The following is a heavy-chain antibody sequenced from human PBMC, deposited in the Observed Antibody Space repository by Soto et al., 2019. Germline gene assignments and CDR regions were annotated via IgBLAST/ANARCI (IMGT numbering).Heavy chain of an antibody. CDR1: GFTFSDYW. Sequence: EVQLVESGGGLVQPGGSLRLSCAASGFTFSDYWMSWVRQPPGKGLEWVANIKRDGSEKYYVDSVKGRFTISRDNTKNSVYLQMNSLRAEDPAVYYCAEYGDRRGWFDTWGQGTLVTVSS. D-gene: IGHD4-17*01. CDR3: AEYGDRRGWFDT. CDR2: IKRDGSEK. J-gene: IGHJ5*02. V-gene: IGHV3-7*05.